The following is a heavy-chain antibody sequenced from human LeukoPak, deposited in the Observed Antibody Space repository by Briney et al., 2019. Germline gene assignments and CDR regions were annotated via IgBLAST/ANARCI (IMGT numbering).Heavy chain of an antibody. V-gene: IGHV1-46*01. CDR3: ARDLTIDSSSWYSPADY. J-gene: IGHJ4*02. CDR2: INPSGGST. CDR1: GYTFTSYY. Sequence: ASVKVSCKASGYTFTSYYMHWVRQAPGQGLEWMGIINPSGGSTSYAQKFQGRVTMTRDMSTSTVYMELSSLRSEDTAVYYCARDLTIDSSSWYSPADYWGQGTLVTVSS. D-gene: IGHD6-13*01.